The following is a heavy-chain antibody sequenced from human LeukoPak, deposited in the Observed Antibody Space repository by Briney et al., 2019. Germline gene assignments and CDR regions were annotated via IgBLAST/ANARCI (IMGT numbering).Heavy chain of an antibody. V-gene: IGHV5-51*01. J-gene: IGHJ4*02. CDR1: GYSFTNYW. CDR3: ARDLDITSAGALLGY. D-gene: IGHD6-13*01. CDR2: IYPGDSDA. Sequence: GESLKISCKGSGYSFTNYWIAWVRQMPGKGLEWMGIIYPGDSDARYSPSFQGQVTISADKSISTAYLQWGSLRASDTAIYYCARDLDITSAGALLGYWGQGTLVTVSS.